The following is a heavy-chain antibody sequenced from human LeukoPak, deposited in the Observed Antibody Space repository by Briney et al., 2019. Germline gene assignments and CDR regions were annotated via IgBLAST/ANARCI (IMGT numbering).Heavy chain of an antibody. D-gene: IGHD3-10*01. J-gene: IGHJ4*02. CDR2: IRRKSNSYAT. CDR3: TRLTGSGSYYNGDYFDY. Sequence: PGGSLRLSCEASGFTFSGSAMQWVRQASGKGLEWVGRIRRKSNSYATAYAASVKGRVTISRDDSKNTAYLQMNSLKTEDTAVYYCTRLTGSGSYYNGDYFDYWGQGTLVTVSS. CDR1: GFTFSGSA. V-gene: IGHV3-73*01.